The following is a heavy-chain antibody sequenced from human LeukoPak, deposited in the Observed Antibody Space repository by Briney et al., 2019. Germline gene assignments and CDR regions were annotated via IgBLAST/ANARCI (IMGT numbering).Heavy chain of an antibody. CDR3: ASEASISSTWYGGDY. CDR1: GFTFSSYS. Sequence: GSLRLSCAASGFTFSSYSMNWVRQAPGKGLEWVSSISSSSSYIYYADSVKGRFTISRDNAKNSLYLQMNSLRAEDTAVYYCASEASISSTWYGGDYWGQGTLVTVSS. CDR2: ISSSSSYI. D-gene: IGHD6-13*01. V-gene: IGHV3-21*01. J-gene: IGHJ4*02.